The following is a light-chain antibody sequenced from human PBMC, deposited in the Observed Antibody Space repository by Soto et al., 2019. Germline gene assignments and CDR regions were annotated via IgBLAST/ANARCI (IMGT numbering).Light chain of an antibody. CDR1: QSISNY. CDR2: GTS. J-gene: IGKJ2*01. CDR3: QQSYGSPPYT. Sequence: DIQMTQSPSSLSASVGDRVTITCRASQSISNYLNWYQQKPGKAPKPLIYGTSSLQSGVPSRFSGSVSGTDFTLTISSLQPEDFATYYCQQSYGSPPYTFGQGTKLEIK. V-gene: IGKV1-39*01.